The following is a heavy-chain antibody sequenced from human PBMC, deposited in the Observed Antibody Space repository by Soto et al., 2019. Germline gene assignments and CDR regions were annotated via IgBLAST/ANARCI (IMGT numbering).Heavy chain of an antibody. CDR2: ICGSSNDI. CDR3: ARDLWGQGMDV. CDR1: GFTFSSYC. V-gene: IGHV3-21*06. J-gene: IGHJ6*02. Sequence: EMQLVESGGGPVKPGGSLRLSCAASGFTFSSYCMNWVRQAPGKGLEWVSRICGSSNDISYGDSVKGRFAISRDNAKNSLLLQMNSLRGDDTAMYYCARDLWGQGMDVWGQGTTVTVSS. D-gene: IGHD2-21*01.